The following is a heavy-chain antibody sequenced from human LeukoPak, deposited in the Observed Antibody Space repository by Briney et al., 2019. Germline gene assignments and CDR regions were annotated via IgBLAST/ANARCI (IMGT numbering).Heavy chain of an antibody. CDR3: ARNYFDY. Sequence: GGSLRLSCGGSGFSFSNYWMNWVRQAPGKGLEWVANIKEDGSEKYYVDSVKGRFTISRDNAENSLYLQMNSLRVEDTAVYYCARNYFDYWGQGALVTVSS. CDR1: GFSFSNYW. CDR2: IKEDGSEK. V-gene: IGHV3-7*01. J-gene: IGHJ4*02.